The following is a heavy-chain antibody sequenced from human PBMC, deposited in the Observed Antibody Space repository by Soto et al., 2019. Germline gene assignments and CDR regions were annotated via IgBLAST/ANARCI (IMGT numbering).Heavy chain of an antibody. CDR1: GFSFGSFA. CDR2: ITRSGDRT. Sequence: EVQLLESGGGLVQPGGSLRLSCEASGFSFGSFAMNWVRQGPGKGLEWVSLITRSGDRTYYADSVKGRFTISRDNSKNTLFLQMNSLRAEATAIYYCAKDLGPRLFRSLEWILPDWGQGTLVTVSS. D-gene: IGHD3-3*01. CDR3: AKDLGPRLFRSLEWILPD. V-gene: IGHV3-23*01. J-gene: IGHJ4*02.